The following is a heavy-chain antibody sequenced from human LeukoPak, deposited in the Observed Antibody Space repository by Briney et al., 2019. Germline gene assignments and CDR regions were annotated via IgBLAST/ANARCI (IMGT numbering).Heavy chain of an antibody. CDR2: ISAYNGNT. D-gene: IGHD6-19*01. V-gene: IGHV1-18*04. Sequence: ASVKVSCKASGYTFTSYGISWVRQAPGQGLEWMGWISAYNGNTNYAQKLQGRVTMTTDTSTSTAYMELRSLRSDDTAVYYCARDALRIAVAGTNFDYWGQGTLFTVSS. J-gene: IGHJ4*02. CDR3: ARDALRIAVAGTNFDY. CDR1: GYTFTSYG.